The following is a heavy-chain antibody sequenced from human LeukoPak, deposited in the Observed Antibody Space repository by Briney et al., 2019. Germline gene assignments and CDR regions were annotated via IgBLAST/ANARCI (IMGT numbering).Heavy chain of an antibody. CDR2: IYPGDSDT. V-gene: IGHV5-51*04. CDR3: ARIDYYDSRLDY. J-gene: IGHJ4*02. CDR1: GYSFTSSW. Sequence: GESLKISCEGSGYSFTSSWIGWVRQIPGKGLGWMGIIYPGDSDTRYSPSFQGQVTMSADKPISTAYLQWSSLKASDTAMYYCARIDYYDSRLDYWGQGTLVTVSS. D-gene: IGHD3-22*01.